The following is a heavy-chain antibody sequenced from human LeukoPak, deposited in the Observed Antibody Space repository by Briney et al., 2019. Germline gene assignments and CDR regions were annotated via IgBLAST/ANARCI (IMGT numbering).Heavy chain of an antibody. CDR1: GFTFSIYW. CDR3: ARGGDYLDF. CDR2: IKQDGSEK. Sequence: PGRSLRLSCAASGFTFSIYWMSWVRQAPGKGLEWVANIKQDGSEKYYVDSVKGRFTISRDNANNSLYLQVNSLRAEDTAVYYCARGGDYLDFWGQGTLVTVSS. V-gene: IGHV3-7*05. J-gene: IGHJ4*02.